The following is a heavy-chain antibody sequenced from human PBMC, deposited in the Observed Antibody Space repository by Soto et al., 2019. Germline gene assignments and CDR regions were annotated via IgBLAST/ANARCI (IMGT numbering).Heavy chain of an antibody. D-gene: IGHD3-3*01. CDR2: INWNAGGV. Sequence: VHLVESGGDLVQPGGSLRLSCGASGFTFDNYAMHWVRQVPGKGLEWVSGINWNAGGVGYADSVKGRFTISRDNAKNSLYLQMDSLRPEDTAFYYCAKDSSYDFWSDAFPPGFDNWGQGTLVNVSS. CDR3: AKDSSYDFWSDAFPPGFDN. CDR1: GFTFDNYA. V-gene: IGHV3-9*01. J-gene: IGHJ4*02.